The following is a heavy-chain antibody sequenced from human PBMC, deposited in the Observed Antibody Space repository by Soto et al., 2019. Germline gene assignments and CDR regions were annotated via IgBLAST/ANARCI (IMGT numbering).Heavy chain of an antibody. CDR1: GGSFSGYC. CDR2: LDHNGHT. J-gene: IGHJ4*02. Sequence: QVQLQQWGAGLLKPSETLSLTCAVYGGSFSGYCWSWIRQSPGKGLEWIGELDHNGHTNYNPALKSRVTISVDKSKSRFSLTLSSTPAADTATYYCAPYGSGIYYISRDQYWGQGTLVTVSS. CDR3: APYGSGIYYISRDQY. D-gene: IGHD3-10*01. V-gene: IGHV4-34*01.